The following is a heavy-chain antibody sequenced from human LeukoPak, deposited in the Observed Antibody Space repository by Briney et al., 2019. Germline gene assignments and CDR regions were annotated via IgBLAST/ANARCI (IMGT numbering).Heavy chain of an antibody. CDR2: ISADGGST. V-gene: IGHV3-43*02. J-gene: IGHJ4*02. CDR3: AKESGKFDY. Sequence: GGSLRLSCVASGLNFDDSAMHWVRQAPGKGLEWVSLISADGGSTFSADSVKGRFSISRDNSKNSLYLQMNSLRGEDTAKYYCAKESGKFDYWGQGTLVAVSS. CDR1: GLNFDDSA.